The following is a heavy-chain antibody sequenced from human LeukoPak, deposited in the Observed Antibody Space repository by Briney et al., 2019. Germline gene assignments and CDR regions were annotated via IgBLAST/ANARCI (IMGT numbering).Heavy chain of an antibody. Sequence: EASVKVSCKASGYTLTDYYMHWVRQAPGQGLGWMGRINPNSGGTNYAQKFQGRVTMTRDTSISTVYMELSRLRSDDTAVYYCARVGYYESSGYYEYWGQGTLVTVSS. J-gene: IGHJ4*02. CDR1: GYTLTDYY. D-gene: IGHD3-22*01. CDR2: INPNSGGT. V-gene: IGHV1-2*06. CDR3: ARVGYYESSGYYEY.